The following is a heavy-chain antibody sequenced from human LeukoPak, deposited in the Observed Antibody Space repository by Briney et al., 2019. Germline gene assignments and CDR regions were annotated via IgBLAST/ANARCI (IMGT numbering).Heavy chain of an antibody. CDR2: INHRGDT. CDR1: GGSFSTYY. D-gene: IGHD1-1*01. V-gene: IGHV4-34*01. J-gene: IGHJ4*03. CDR3: ARGPTISETGYFVF. Sequence: SETLSLTCAVYGGSFSTYYWSWIRQSPGKGLEWIAEINHRGDTNYNPSVKSRVTISVDTSKNQFSLKVRSLTAADTAVYYCARGPTISETGYFVFWGQGTLVTVSS.